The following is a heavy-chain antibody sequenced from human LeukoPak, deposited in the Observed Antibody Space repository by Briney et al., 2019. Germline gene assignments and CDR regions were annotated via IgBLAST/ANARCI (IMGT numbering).Heavy chain of an antibody. J-gene: IGHJ6*02. Sequence: PGGSLRLSCAASGFTFSSYAMSWVRQAPGKGLEWVSAISGSGGSTYYADSVKGRFTISRDNAKNSLYLQMNSLRAEDTAVYYCARDGQTGTTSFLRYYGMDVWGRGTTVTVSS. CDR2: ISGSGGST. CDR1: GFTFSSYA. V-gene: IGHV3-23*01. CDR3: ARDGQTGTTSFLRYYGMDV. D-gene: IGHD1-7*01.